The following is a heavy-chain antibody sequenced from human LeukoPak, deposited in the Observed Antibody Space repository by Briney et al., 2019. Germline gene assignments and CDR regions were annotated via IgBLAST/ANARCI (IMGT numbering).Heavy chain of an antibody. Sequence: GGSLRLSCAASGFTVSSNYMSWVRQAPGKGLEWVSVIYSGGSTYYVDSVKGRFTISRDNSKNTVYLQMNSLRAEDTAFYYCAKDRFTVTPYYFDFWGQGTLVTVSS. CDR1: GFTVSSNY. D-gene: IGHD4-17*01. CDR3: AKDRFTVTPYYFDF. CDR2: IYSGGST. V-gene: IGHV3-53*01. J-gene: IGHJ4*02.